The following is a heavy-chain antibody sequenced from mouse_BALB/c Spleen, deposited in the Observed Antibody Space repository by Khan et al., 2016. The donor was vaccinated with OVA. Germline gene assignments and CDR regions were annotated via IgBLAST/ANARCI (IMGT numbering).Heavy chain of an antibody. Sequence: QVQLQQSGAELVRPGTSLKVSCKASGYAFTDYLIEWLKQRPGQGLERIGMINPGSGDTKYNEKFKAKATLTADKSSRTAYMQRSSLTSDDSAVYFCARSGYGFGAYWGQGTLVTVS. CDR2: INPGSGDT. V-gene: IGHV1-54*01. D-gene: IGHD3-2*02. CDR3: ARSGYGFGAY. J-gene: IGHJ3*01. CDR1: GYAFTDYL.